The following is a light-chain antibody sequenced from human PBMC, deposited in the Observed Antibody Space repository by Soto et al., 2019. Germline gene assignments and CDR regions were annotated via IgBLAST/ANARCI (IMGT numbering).Light chain of an antibody. CDR2: GAS. CDR1: RSVSSRY. J-gene: IGKJ2*01. Sequence: EIVLTQSPGTLSLSPGERATLSCRASRSVSSRYLVWYQQKPGQAPRLLIYGASSRATGIPDRFSGSGSGTDFTLTITGLEPEDFAVYHCHQYGYSPNTFGQGTKLEIK. CDR3: HQYGYSPNT. V-gene: IGKV3-20*01.